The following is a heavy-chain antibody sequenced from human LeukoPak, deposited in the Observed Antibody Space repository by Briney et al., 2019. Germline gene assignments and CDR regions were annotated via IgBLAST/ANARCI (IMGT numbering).Heavy chain of an antibody. CDR1: GGSISSYY. CDR3: ARRHLDAATWFDP. Sequence: KPSETLSLTCTVSGGSISSYYWSWIRQPPGKGLEWIGYIYYSGSTNYNPSLKSRVTISVDTSKNQFSLKLSSVTAADTAVYYCARRHLDAATWFDPWGQGTLVTVSS. D-gene: IGHD3/OR15-3a*01. V-gene: IGHV4-59*08. CDR2: IYYSGST. J-gene: IGHJ5*02.